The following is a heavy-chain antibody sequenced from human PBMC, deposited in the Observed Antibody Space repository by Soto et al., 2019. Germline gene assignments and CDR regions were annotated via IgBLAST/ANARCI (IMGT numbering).Heavy chain of an antibody. Sequence: QVKLVQSGAEVKKPGASVKVSCKASGYTFTSYDINWVRQATGQGLEWMGWMNPNSGNTGYAQKFQGRVTMTRNTSISTAYMELSSLRSEDTAAYYCARGLRSSSSGVYWFDPWGQGTLVTVSS. J-gene: IGHJ5*02. CDR3: ARGLRSSSSGVYWFDP. D-gene: IGHD6-6*01. CDR2: MNPNSGNT. CDR1: GYTFTSYD. V-gene: IGHV1-8*01.